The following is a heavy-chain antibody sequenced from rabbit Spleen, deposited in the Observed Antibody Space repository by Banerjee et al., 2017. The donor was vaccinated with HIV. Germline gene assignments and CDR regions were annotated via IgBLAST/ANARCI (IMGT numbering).Heavy chain of an antibody. J-gene: IGHJ4*01. D-gene: IGHD1-1*01. CDR2: IYTGSSDST. CDR3: ARDLTDVIGWNFGW. V-gene: IGHV1S45*01. CDR1: GFDFSSGYW. Sequence: QEQLKESGGDLVKPGASLTLTCKASGFDFSSGYWMCWVRQAPGKGPEWIACIYTGSSDSTYSATWAKGRFTISKTSSTTVTLQMTSLTAADTATYFCARDLTDVIGWNFGWWGPGPLVTVS.